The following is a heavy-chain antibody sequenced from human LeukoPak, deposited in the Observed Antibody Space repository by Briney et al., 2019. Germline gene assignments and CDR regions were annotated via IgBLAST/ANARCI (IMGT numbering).Heavy chain of an antibody. CDR3: ARDRGLVSSGWYRYYYYGMDV. D-gene: IGHD6-19*01. J-gene: IGHJ6*02. V-gene: IGHV3-9*01. Sequence: ISWNSGSIGYADSVKGRFTVSRDNAKNSLYLQMNSLRAEDAAVYYCARDRGLVSSGWYRYYYYGMDVWGQGTTVTVSS. CDR2: ISWNSGSI.